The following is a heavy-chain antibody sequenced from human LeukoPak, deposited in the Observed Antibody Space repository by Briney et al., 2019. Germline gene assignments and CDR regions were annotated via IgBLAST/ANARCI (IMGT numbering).Heavy chain of an antibody. V-gene: IGHV4-39*07. CDR2: IFYSGST. J-gene: IGHJ5*02. CDR3: ARELGYCTNGVCPQGWFDP. CDR1: GGSISSPTYY. D-gene: IGHD2-8*01. Sequence: SETLSLTCTVSGGSISSPTYYWGWIRQSPGKGQEWIGSIFYSGSTFYNPSLKTRVTISVDTSKNQFSLKLSSVTAADTAVYYCARELGYCTNGVCPQGWFDPWGQGTLVTVSS.